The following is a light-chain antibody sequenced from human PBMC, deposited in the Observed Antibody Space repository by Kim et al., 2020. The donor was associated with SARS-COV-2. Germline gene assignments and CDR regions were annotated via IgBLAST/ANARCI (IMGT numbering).Light chain of an antibody. CDR2: GAS. CDR1: QSVSRSY. Sequence: SPEERATISCRASQSVSRSYLAWYQQKPGQAPRLLIYGASSRATGIPDRFSGSGSGTDFTLTISRLEPEDFAVYYCQQYGSSPLTFGGGTNVDIK. CDR3: QQYGSSPLT. J-gene: IGKJ4*02. V-gene: IGKV3-20*01.